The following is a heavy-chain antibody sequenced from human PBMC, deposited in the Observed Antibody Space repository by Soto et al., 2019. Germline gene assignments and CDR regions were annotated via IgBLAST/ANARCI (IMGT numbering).Heavy chain of an antibody. CDR2: INPNSGGT. V-gene: IGHV1-2*02. Sequence: ASVXVAFKSSLYTFTVYYMHFFLQAPGQGLECIGWINPNSGGTNYAQKFQGRVTMTRDTSISTAYMELSRLRSDDTAVYYCARGKYYYDSSGYLEFEYWGQGTLV. CDR3: ARGKYYYDSSGYLEFEY. J-gene: IGHJ4*02. D-gene: IGHD3-22*01. CDR1: LYTFTVYY.